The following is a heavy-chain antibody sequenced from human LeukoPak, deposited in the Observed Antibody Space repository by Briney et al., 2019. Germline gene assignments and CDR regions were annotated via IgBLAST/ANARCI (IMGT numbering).Heavy chain of an antibody. D-gene: IGHD3-9*01. V-gene: IGHV4-59*12. CDR2: IYYSGST. CDR1: GGSISSYY. J-gene: IGHJ5*02. Sequence: SETLSLTCTVSGGSISSYYWSWIRQPPGKGLEWIGYIYYSGSTNYNPSLKSRVTISVDTSKNQFSLKLSSVTAADTAVYYCARSLRYFDWYIVSYNWFDPWGQGTLVTVSS. CDR3: ARSLRYFDWYIVSYNWFDP.